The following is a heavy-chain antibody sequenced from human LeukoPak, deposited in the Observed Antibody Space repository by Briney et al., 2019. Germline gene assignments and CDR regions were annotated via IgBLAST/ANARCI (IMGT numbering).Heavy chain of an antibody. Sequence: PSETLSLTCTVSSGSMSSYYWSWIRQPPGKGLEWVGYIHYSGNTHYHRSLKSRPTISVDTSKNQFSLKLSSVTAADTAVYYCARHGTIESRFGFDFWGQGTLVSVST. CDR1: SGSMSSYY. V-gene: IGHV4-59*08. CDR2: IHYSGNT. D-gene: IGHD3-3*01. CDR3: ARHGTIESRFGFDF. J-gene: IGHJ4*02.